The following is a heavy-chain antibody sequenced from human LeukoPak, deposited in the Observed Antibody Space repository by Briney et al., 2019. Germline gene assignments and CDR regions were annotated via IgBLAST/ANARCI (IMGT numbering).Heavy chain of an antibody. CDR3: ARQLDYYDSSGYGSSDY. CDR2: IYPGDSDT. Sequence: GESLKISCKGSGSSFTSYWIGWVRQMPGKGLEWMGIIYPGDSDTRYSPSFQGQVTTSADTSISTAYLQWSSLKASDTAMYYCARQLDYYDSSGYGSSDYWGQGTLVTASS. V-gene: IGHV5-51*01. CDR1: GSSFTSYW. J-gene: IGHJ4*02. D-gene: IGHD3-22*01.